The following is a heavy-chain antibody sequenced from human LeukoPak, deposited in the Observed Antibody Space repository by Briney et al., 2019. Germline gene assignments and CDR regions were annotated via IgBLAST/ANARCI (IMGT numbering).Heavy chain of an antibody. CDR3: ARLITGTTTAFDI. V-gene: IGHV4-4*07. D-gene: IGHD1-14*01. CDR1: GGSISGYY. Sequence: SETLSLTCSVSGGSISGYYWTWIRQPAGKGLEWIERVYTSGSTHYNPSLKTRLTMSVDTSKNQFSLKLSSVTAADTAVYYRARLITGTTTAFDIWGQGTMVTVSS. CDR2: VYTSGST. J-gene: IGHJ3*02.